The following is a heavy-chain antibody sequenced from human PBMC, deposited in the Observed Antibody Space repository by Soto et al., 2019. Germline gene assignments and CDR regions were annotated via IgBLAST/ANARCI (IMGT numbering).Heavy chain of an antibody. Sequence: ESLKISCKGSGYSFSSFWIGWVRQMPGKGLELIGIIYPGDSDIRYSPSFEGQVTMSADRSSSTAYLQWSSLKASDTAMYYCAKHTTYRFYGMDVWGQGTTVTVSS. V-gene: IGHV5-51*01. D-gene: IGHD1-1*01. CDR3: AKHTTYRFYGMDV. CDR2: IYPGDSDI. J-gene: IGHJ6*02. CDR1: GYSFSSFW.